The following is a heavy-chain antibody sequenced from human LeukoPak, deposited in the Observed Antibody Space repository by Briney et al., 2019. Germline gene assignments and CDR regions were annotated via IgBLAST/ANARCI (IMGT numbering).Heavy chain of an antibody. Sequence: SVKVSCKASGGTFSSYSITWVRHAPGQGLEWMGGIMPLFNTANYAQQFQGGVTITTDESTSTAYMELSSLRFEDTAMYYCARVDRYHYYLDVWGKGTTVTVSS. V-gene: IGHV1-69*05. CDR2: IMPLFNTA. CDR1: GGTFSSYS. CDR3: ARVDRYHYYLDV. J-gene: IGHJ6*03.